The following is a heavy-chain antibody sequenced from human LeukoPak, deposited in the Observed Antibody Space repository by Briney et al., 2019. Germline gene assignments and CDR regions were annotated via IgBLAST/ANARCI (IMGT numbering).Heavy chain of an antibody. CDR3: AKGSGSIAVAGFDY. CDR1: GFTFSSYS. D-gene: IGHD6-19*01. J-gene: IGHJ4*02. V-gene: IGHV3-21*04. CDR2: ISSSSSYI. Sequence: GGSLRLSCAASGFTFSSYSMNWVRQAPGKGLEWVSSISSSSSYIYYADSVKGRFTISRDNSKNTLYLQMNSLRAEDTAVYYCAKGSGSIAVAGFDYWGQGTLVTVSS.